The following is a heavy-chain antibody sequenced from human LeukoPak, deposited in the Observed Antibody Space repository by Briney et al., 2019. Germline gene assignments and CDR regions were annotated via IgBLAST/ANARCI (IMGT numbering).Heavy chain of an antibody. CDR1: GFTFSSYW. CDR2: ISGSGGST. V-gene: IGHV3-23*01. J-gene: IGHJ4*02. Sequence: SGGSLRLSCAASGFTFSSYWMHWVRQAPGKGLEWVSAISGSGGSTYYADSVKGRFTISRDNSKNTLYLQMNSLRAEDTAVYYCAKLGGSYYNFDYWGQGTLVTVSS. D-gene: IGHD1-26*01. CDR3: AKLGGSYYNFDY.